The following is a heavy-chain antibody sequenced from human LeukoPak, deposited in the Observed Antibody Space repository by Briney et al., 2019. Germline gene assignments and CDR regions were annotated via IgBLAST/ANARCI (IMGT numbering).Heavy chain of an antibody. D-gene: IGHD6-13*01. Sequence: GRSLRLSCAASGFIFSSYVMHWVRQAPGKGLEWVAVISYDGSNKYYADSVMGRFTISRDNSKNRLYLQMNSLRAEDTAVYYYATIAAEGWFDPWGQGTLVTVSS. CDR3: ATIAAEGWFDP. J-gene: IGHJ5*02. V-gene: IGHV3-30-3*01. CDR2: ISYDGSNK. CDR1: GFIFSSYV.